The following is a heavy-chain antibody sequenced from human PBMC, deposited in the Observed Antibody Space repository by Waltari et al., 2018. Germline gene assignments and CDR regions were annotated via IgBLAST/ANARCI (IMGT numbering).Heavy chain of an antibody. CDR1: GYTFTGYY. V-gene: IGHV1-2*02. D-gene: IGHD3-10*01. J-gene: IGHJ4*02. CDR3: ARVGTMVRGTSLYYFDY. CDR2: INPNSGGT. Sequence: QVQLVQSGAEVKKPGASVKVSCKASGYTFTGYYMHWVRQAPGRGLEWMGWINPNSGGTNYAQKFQGRVTMTRDTSISTAYMELSRLRSDDTAVYYCARVGTMVRGTSLYYFDYWGQGTLVTVSS.